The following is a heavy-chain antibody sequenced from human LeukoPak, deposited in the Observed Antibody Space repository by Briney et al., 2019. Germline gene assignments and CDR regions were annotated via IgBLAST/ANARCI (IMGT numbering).Heavy chain of an antibody. CDR3: ARGPMLRGVIIRRSKSGYFDY. J-gene: IGHJ4*02. CDR2: INSYGSST. CDR1: GFTFSSYW. Sequence: GGSLRLSCAASGFTFSSYWMYWVRQAPGKGLEWVSRINSYGSSTSYADSVKGRFTISRDNAKNSLYLQMSSLRVEDTAVYYCARGPMLRGVIIRRSKSGYFDYWGQGTLVTVSS. D-gene: IGHD3-10*01. V-gene: IGHV3-74*01.